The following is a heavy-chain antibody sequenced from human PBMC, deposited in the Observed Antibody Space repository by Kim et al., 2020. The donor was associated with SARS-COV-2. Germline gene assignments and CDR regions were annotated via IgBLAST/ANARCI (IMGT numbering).Heavy chain of an antibody. J-gene: IGHJ5*02. CDR2: IYYSGST. CDR3: ARGPGGCSGTRCSVNWFDP. CDR1: GGSISRGGYY. V-gene: IGHV4-31*03. D-gene: IGHD2-2*01. Sequence: SETLSLTCTVAGGSISRGGYYWSWIRQHPGRGLEWIGYIYYSGSTYYNPSLKSRVTISVDTSKNQFSLKENSVTAADTAVYYCARGPGGCSGTRCSVNWFDPWGQGTMVTVSS.